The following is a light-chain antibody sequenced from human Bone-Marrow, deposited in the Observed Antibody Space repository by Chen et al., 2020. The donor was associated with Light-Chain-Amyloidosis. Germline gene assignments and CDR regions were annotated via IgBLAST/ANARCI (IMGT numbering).Light chain of an antibody. CDR3: QVWDSSSDDYV. Sequence: SYVLTQPPSVSVAPGQTARITCGGYNIGSESVHWYQQRPGQAPVLVVYDDSDRPSGIPERFSGSNSGHTATLTISRVEAGDEADYYCQVWDSSSDDYVFGTGTKVTVL. CDR2: DDS. J-gene: IGLJ1*01. V-gene: IGLV3-21*02. CDR1: NIGSES.